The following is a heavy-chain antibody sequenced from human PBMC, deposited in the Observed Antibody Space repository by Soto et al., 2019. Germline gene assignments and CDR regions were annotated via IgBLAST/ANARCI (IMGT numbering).Heavy chain of an antibody. CDR3: ARSRDTAMVTLDFDY. V-gene: IGHV1-18*04. J-gene: IGHJ4*02. CDR1: GYTFTSYG. D-gene: IGHD5-18*01. CDR2: ISAYNGNT. Sequence: QVQLVQSGAEVKKPGASVKVSCTASGYTFTSYGISWVRQAPGQGLEWMGWISAYNGNTNYAQKLQGRVTMTTDTSTSTAYMELRSLRSDDTAVYYCARSRDTAMVTLDFDYWGQGTLVTVSS.